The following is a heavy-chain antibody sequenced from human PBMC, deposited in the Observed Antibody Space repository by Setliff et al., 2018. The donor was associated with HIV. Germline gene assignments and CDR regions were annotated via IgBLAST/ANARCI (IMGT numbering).Heavy chain of an antibody. J-gene: IGHJ5*02. Sequence: SVKVSCKASGGNFRFYAFSWVRQASGQGLEWMGGIIPMFVTANYAQKFQDRVTITADESTSTAYMELSSLRFEDTAVYYCARAKATRQARPTNCFDPWGQGTLVTVSS. CDR3: ARAKATRQARPTNCFDP. CDR1: GGNFRFYA. V-gene: IGHV1-69*13. CDR2: IIPMFVTA. D-gene: IGHD1-1*01.